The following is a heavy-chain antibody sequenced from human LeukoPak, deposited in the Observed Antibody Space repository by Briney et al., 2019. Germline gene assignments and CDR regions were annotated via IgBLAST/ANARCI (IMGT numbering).Heavy chain of an antibody. V-gene: IGHV3-9*01. D-gene: IGHD6-19*01. CDR3: AKQSSGWFGDTYYFDY. Sequence: GGSLRLSCAASGFTFDDYAMHWVRHAPGKGLEWVSGISWNSGSIGYADSVKGRFTISRDNAKNSLYLQMNSLRAEDTALYYCAKQSSGWFGDTYYFDYWGQGTLVTVSS. CDR2: ISWNSGSI. CDR1: GFTFDDYA. J-gene: IGHJ4*02.